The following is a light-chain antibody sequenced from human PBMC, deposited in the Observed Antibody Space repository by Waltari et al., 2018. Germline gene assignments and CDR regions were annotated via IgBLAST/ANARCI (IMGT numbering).Light chain of an antibody. J-gene: IGLJ3*02. CDR1: SSDVGTYNL. CDR2: EGS. CDR3: CSYACGRTWV. Sequence: QSALTQPASVSGSPGQSITTSCTGTSSDVGTYNLVSWYQQHPGKAPKLLIYEGSKRPSGVSDRFSGSRSGNTASLTISGRQADDEGYYYCCSYACGRTWVFGGGTKLTVL. V-gene: IGLV2-23*01.